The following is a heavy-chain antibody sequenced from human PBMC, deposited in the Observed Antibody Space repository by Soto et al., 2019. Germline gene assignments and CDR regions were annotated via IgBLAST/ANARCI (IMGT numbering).Heavy chain of an antibody. D-gene: IGHD3-10*01. CDR1: GYTFTSYD. CDR3: SGIMTMVRGVRALGY. Sequence: QVQLVQSGAEVKKPGASVKVSCKASGYTFTSYDINWVRQATGQGLEWMGWMNPNSGNTGYAQKFQGRVTMTRNTPISTVYMELSSLRSEDTAVYYCSGIMTMVRGVRALGYWGQGTLVTVSS. V-gene: IGHV1-8*01. J-gene: IGHJ4*02. CDR2: MNPNSGNT.